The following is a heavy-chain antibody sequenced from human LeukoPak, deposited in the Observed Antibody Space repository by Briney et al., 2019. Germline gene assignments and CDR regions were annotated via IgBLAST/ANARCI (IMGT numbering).Heavy chain of an antibody. J-gene: IGHJ6*02. Sequence: PSQTLSLTCTVSGGSISSGDYYWSWIRQPPGKGLEWIGYIYYSGSTYYNPSLKSRVTISVDTSKNQFFLKLSSVTAADTAVYYCARGGYCSGGSCSDYYYYYGMDVWGQGTTVTVSS. V-gene: IGHV4-30-4*01. CDR2: IYYSGST. CDR1: GGSISSGDYY. D-gene: IGHD2-15*01. CDR3: ARGGYCSGGSCSDYYYYYGMDV.